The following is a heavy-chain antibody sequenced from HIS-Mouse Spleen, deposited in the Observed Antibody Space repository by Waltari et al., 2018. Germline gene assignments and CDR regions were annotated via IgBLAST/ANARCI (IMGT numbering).Heavy chain of an antibody. CDR3: AKDRVSQFDY. CDR1: GFTFSSYG. V-gene: IGHV3-30*18. Sequence: QVQLVESGGGVVQPGRSLRLSCAASGFTFSSYGMHWVRQAPGKGLEWVAVISYDGSNKYYADSVKGRFTISRDNSKNTLYLQMNSLRAEDTAVYYCAKDRVSQFDYWGQGTLVTVSS. J-gene: IGHJ4*02. CDR2: ISYDGSNK.